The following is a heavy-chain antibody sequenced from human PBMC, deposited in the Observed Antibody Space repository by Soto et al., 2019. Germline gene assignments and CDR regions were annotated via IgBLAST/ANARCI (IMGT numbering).Heavy chain of an antibody. V-gene: IGHV4-30-4*01. J-gene: IGHJ4*02. CDR3: ARESHMPQGYDFWSGYYGEFDY. Sequence: PSETLSLTCTVSGGSISSGDYYWSWIRQPPGKGLEWIGYIYYSGSTYYNPSLKSRVTISVDTSKNQFSLKLSSVTAADTAVYYCARESHMPQGYDFWSGYYGEFDYWGQGTLVTVSS. D-gene: IGHD3-3*01. CDR2: IYYSGST. CDR1: GGSISSGDYY.